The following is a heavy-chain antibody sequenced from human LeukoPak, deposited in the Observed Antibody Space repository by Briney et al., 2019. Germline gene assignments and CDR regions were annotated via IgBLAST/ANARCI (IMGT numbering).Heavy chain of an antibody. CDR3: VRRGSGSYSSYFDY. CDR2: IYSGGST. CDR1: GFTVSSNY. J-gene: IGHJ4*02. V-gene: IGHV3-66*04. Sequence: GGSLRLSCAASGFTVSSNYMSWVRQAPGKGLEWVSVIYSGGSTYHADSVKGRFSISRDNSKNTLYLQMNSLRAEDTAVYYCVRRGSGSYSSYFDYWGQGALVIVSS. D-gene: IGHD3-10*01.